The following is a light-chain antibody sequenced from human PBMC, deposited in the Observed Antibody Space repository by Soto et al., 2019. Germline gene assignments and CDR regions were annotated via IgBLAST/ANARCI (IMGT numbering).Light chain of an antibody. V-gene: IGLV2-14*03. CDR2: DVS. Sequence: QSALTQPASVSGSPGQSITISCTGTSSDVGTYEYVSWYQHHPGKAPKLMIYDVSNRPSGVTDRFSGSKSGNTASQTISGLQAEDVADYYCSSYASNGDVLFGGGTKLTVL. CDR1: SSDVGTYEY. CDR3: SSYASNGDVL. J-gene: IGLJ2*01.